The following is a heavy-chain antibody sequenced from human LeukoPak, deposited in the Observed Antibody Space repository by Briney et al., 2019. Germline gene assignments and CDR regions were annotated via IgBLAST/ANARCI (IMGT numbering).Heavy chain of an antibody. CDR2: INSDGSSI. CDR3: AREGRVSGYDFDC. V-gene: IGHV3-74*03. J-gene: IGHJ4*02. D-gene: IGHD5-12*01. CDR1: GFTFNSYW. Sequence: QPGGSLRLSCAASGFTFNSYWLHWVRQAPGKGLVWVSRINSDGSSITYADSVKGRFTISRDNAKNTLHLQMNSLRVEDTAVYYCAREGRVSGYDFDCWGQGTLVTVSS.